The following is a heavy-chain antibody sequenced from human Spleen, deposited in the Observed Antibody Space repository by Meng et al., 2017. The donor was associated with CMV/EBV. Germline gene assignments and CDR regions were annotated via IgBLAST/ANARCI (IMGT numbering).Heavy chain of an antibody. Sequence: ASVKVSCKASGYTFTGYYMHWVRQAPGQGLERMGWINPNSGGTNYAQKFQGRVTMTRDTSISTAYMELSRLRSDDTAVYYCARSVVVVPAAAYYYYGMDVWGQGTTVTVSS. CDR3: ARSVVVVPAAAYYYYGMDV. D-gene: IGHD2-2*01. CDR1: GYTFTGYY. CDR2: INPNSGGT. J-gene: IGHJ6*02. V-gene: IGHV1-2*02.